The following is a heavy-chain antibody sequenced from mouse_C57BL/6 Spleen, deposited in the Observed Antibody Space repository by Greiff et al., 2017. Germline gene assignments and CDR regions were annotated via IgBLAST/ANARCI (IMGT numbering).Heavy chain of an antibody. V-gene: IGHV1-61*01. CDR1: GYTFTSYW. J-gene: IGHJ2*01. Sequence: QVQLQQPGAELVRPGSSVKLSCKASGYTFTSYWMDWVKQRPGQGLEWIGNIYPSDSETHYNQKFKDKATLTVDKSSSTAYMQLSSLTSEDSAVYYCARSIYYEDYWGQGTTLTVSS. CDR2: IYPSDSET. CDR3: ARSIYYEDY. D-gene: IGHD2-4*01.